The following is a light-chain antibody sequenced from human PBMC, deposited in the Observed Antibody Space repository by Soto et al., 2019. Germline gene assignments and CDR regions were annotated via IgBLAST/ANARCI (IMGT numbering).Light chain of an antibody. CDR3: QQYNSYSWT. Sequence: DIQMTQSASSLSASFGDRVTITCRASQSISSYLNWYQQKPGKAPKLLIYAASSLQSGVPSRFSGSGYGTDFNLTISSLQTEDFATYYCQQYNSYSWTFGQGTKVDIK. V-gene: IGKV1-39*01. J-gene: IGKJ1*01. CDR1: QSISSY. CDR2: AAS.